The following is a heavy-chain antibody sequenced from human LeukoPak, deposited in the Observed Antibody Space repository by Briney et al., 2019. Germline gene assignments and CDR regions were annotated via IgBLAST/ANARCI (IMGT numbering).Heavy chain of an antibody. J-gene: IGHJ4*02. V-gene: IGHV3-23*01. CDR1: GFTISGYA. D-gene: IGHD5-12*01. CDR2: ISGSGGST. Sequence: PGGSLRLSCAASGFTISGYAMSWVRQAPGKGLEWISAISGSGGSTYYTDSVTGRFTISRDSSKNTLYLQMNSLRAEDTAVYYCAKGRYGGYLRDSDYWGQGTLVAVSS. CDR3: AKGRYGGYLRDSDY.